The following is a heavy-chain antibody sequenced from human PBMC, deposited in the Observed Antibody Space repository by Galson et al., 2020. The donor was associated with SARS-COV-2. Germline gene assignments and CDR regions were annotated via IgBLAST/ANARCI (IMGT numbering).Heavy chain of an antibody. CDR1: GFTFSSYA. J-gene: IGHJ6*03. CDR3: AKGTTWFGELLSYYYYYYMDV. Sequence: GESLKISCAASGFTFSSYAMSWVRQAPGKGLEWVSVIYSGGSTYYADSVKGRFTISRDNFKNTLYLQMNSLRAEDTAVYYCAKGTTWFGELLSYYYYYYMDVWGKGTTVTISS. V-gene: IGHV3-23*03. CDR2: IYSGGST. D-gene: IGHD3-10*01.